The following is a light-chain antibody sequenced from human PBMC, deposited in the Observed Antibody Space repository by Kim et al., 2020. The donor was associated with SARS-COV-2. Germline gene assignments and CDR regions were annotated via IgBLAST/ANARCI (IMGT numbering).Light chain of an antibody. CDR3: QKYNSAPWT. Sequence: ATGEDRVTITCRASQGISNYLAWYQQEPGKLPNLRIYAAATLQSGVPSRVSGSGSGTDFTLTISSLQPEDVATYYCQKYNSAPWTFGQGTKVDIK. J-gene: IGKJ1*01. V-gene: IGKV1-27*01. CDR1: QGISNY. CDR2: AAA.